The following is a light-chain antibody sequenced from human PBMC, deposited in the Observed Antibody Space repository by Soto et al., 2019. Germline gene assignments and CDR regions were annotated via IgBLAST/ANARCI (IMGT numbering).Light chain of an antibody. J-gene: IGKJ1*01. Sequence: EIVLTQSPGTLSLAPGERATLSCRASQSVVSNKLAWYHQRRGQAPRLLIYGASTRASGIPDRFSGSGSGTDFTLTISRLEYEDFAMYYCQHYGSSPGTFGQGTKVDIK. CDR3: QHYGSSPGT. V-gene: IGKV3-20*01. CDR2: GAS. CDR1: QSVVSNK.